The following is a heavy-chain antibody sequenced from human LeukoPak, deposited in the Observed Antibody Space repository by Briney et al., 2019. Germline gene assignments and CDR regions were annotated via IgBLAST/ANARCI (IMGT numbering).Heavy chain of an antibody. CDR2: IYHSGST. CDR3: ARPHCSSTSCYIRNRYGAFDI. J-gene: IGHJ3*02. Sequence: PSETLSLTCAVSGYSISSGYYWGWVRQPPGKGLEWIGSIYHSGSTYYNPSLKSRVTISVDTSKNQFSLKLSSVTAADTVVYYCARPHCSSTSCYIRNRYGAFDIWGQGTMVTVSS. V-gene: IGHV4-38-2*01. CDR1: GYSISSGYY. D-gene: IGHD2-2*02.